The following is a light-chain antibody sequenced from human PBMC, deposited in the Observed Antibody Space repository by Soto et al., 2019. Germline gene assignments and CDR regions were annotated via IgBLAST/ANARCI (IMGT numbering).Light chain of an antibody. CDR3: MQARQSLT. Sequence: IVMTQSPLTLPVTPGEPASISCRSSQSLLYNDTYNYLDWYVQKPGQSPQLLIYFGSKRAPGVPDRFSGSGSGTDFTLKINRVEAEDVGTYYCMQARQSLTFGQGTRLEIK. J-gene: IGKJ5*01. CDR2: FGS. CDR1: QSLLYNDTYNY. V-gene: IGKV2-28*01.